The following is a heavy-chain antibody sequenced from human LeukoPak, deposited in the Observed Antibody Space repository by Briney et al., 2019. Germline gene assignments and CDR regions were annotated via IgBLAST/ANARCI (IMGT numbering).Heavy chain of an antibody. J-gene: IGHJ6*03. Sequence: GGSLSLSCAAAGFTFSSNSRNWVRQAPGKGLEGGSYISSSSSTIYYADPVKGRFTLSRDKDQNSLSLQMNTLGAEDTAVYYCAGDTIFGVVHDGHYYDMDVWGKGTTVTVSS. CDR3: AGDTIFGVVHDGHYYDMDV. D-gene: IGHD3-3*01. CDR2: ISSSSSTI. V-gene: IGHV3-48*01. CDR1: GFTFSSNS.